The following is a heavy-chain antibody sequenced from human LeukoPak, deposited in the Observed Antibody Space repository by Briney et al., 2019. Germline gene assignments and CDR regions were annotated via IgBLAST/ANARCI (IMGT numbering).Heavy chain of an antibody. CDR1: GYTFTSYD. CDR3: ARGNSGYDLYYFDY. V-gene: IGHV1-8*01. CDR2: MDPNSGNT. D-gene: IGHD5-12*01. Sequence: ASVKVSCKASGYTFTSYDINWVRQATGQGLEWMGWMDPNSGNTGYAQKFQGRVTMTRNTSISTAYMELSSLRSEDTAVYYCARGNSGYDLYYFDYWGQGTLVTVSS. J-gene: IGHJ4*02.